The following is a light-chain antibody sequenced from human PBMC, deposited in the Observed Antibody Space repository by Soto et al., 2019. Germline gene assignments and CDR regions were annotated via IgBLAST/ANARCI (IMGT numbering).Light chain of an antibody. CDR2: AAS. CDR3: QQANSFPFT. J-gene: IGKJ3*01. V-gene: IGKV1-12*01. Sequence: DIQMTQSPSSMSASVGDRVTITCRASQAVGSWLAWYQQKPGKAPRLLIYAASTLQTGVPSRFSGSGSGTDFTLTISSLQPEDFATYYCQQANSFPFTFGPGTKVDIK. CDR1: QAVGSW.